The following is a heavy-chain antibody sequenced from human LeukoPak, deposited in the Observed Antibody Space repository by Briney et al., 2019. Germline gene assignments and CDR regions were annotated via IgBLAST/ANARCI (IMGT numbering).Heavy chain of an antibody. D-gene: IGHD3-22*01. CDR3: AKDHPPTTYYYDSSGYYWFDY. Sequence: GGSLRLSCAASGFTFSSYAMSWVRQAPGKGLEWVSAISGSGGSTYYADSVKGRFTISRDNSKNTLYLQMNSLRAEDTAVYYCAKDHPPTTYYYDSSGYYWFDYWGQGTLVTVSS. CDR1: GFTFSSYA. J-gene: IGHJ4*02. V-gene: IGHV3-23*01. CDR2: ISGSGGST.